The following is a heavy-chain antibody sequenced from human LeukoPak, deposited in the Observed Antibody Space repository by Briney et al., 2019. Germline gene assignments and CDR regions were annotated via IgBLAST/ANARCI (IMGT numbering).Heavy chain of an antibody. CDR1: GFTFSSYA. D-gene: IGHD3-10*01. CDR2: ISGSAATT. Sequence: PGGSLRLSCAASGFTFSSYAMSWVRQAPGKGLEWVSGISGSAATTYYADSAKGRFTISRDNSKNRLYLQMNSLRVEDTAVYYCAKIVGIIRRGAFDIWGQGTMVTVSS. J-gene: IGHJ3*02. V-gene: IGHV3-23*01. CDR3: AKIVGIIRRGAFDI.